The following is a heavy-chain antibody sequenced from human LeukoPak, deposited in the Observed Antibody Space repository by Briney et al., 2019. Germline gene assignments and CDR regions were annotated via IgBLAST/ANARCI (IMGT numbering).Heavy chain of an antibody. V-gene: IGHV3-48*03. CDR3: ESLWDWTWSDP. J-gene: IGHJ5*02. Sequence: GGSLRLSCAASGFTFTSYARSWARQAPGKGLEGCSDISSSGSTIYYVDSVKGRVTISIDNAKHSLYLQMTSLRAEDTAIYSCESLWDWTWSDPWGQGTLVTVSS. CDR1: GFTFTSYA. CDR2: ISSSGSTI. D-gene: IGHD1-26*01.